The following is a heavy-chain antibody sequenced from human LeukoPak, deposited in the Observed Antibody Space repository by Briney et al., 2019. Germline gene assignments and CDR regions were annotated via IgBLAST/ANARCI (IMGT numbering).Heavy chain of an antibody. CDR2: ISGSGGST. J-gene: IGHJ4*02. CDR3: AKGPANPGDSSGYYQTAPFDY. Sequence: GGSLRLSCAASGFXFSSYAISWVRQAPGKGLEWVSAISGSGGSTYYADSVKGRFTISRDNSKNTLYLQMNSLRAEDTAVYYCAKGPANPGDSSGYYQTAPFDYWGQGTLVTVSS. D-gene: IGHD3-22*01. CDR1: GFXFSSYA. V-gene: IGHV3-23*01.